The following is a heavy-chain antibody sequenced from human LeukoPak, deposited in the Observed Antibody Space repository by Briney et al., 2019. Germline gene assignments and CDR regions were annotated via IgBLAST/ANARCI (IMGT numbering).Heavy chain of an antibody. J-gene: IGHJ6*02. CDR2: PYSGVRI. CDR3: ARAAGSALYYNYGMDV. V-gene: IGHV3-66*01. D-gene: IGHD1-26*01. CDR1: GVTVSTNY. Sequence: GGSLRLSCAASGVTVSTNYMSWVRQAPGKGLEWVSLPYSGVRIDYADSVKGRFTISSDNSKNTLYLQMNSLRAEDTAVYYCARAAGSALYYNYGMDVWGQGTTVTVSS.